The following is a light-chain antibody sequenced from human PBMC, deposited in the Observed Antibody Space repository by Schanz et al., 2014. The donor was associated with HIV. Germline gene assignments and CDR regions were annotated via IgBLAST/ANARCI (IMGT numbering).Light chain of an antibody. CDR3: QHYGTSLRT. CDR2: GAS. Sequence: EIVLTQSPGTLSLSPGERATLSCRASQSLSASFLAWYQQKPGQAPRLLMYGASSRATGIPERFSGSGSGTDFTLTISRLEPKDFAVYYCQHYGTSLRTFGQGTKVEIK. J-gene: IGKJ1*01. CDR1: QSLSASF. V-gene: IGKV3-20*01.